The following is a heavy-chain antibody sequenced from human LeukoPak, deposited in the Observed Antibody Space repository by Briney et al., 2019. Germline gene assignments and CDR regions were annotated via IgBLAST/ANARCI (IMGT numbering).Heavy chain of an antibody. CDR1: GFTFSSYA. V-gene: IGHV3-23*01. J-gene: IGHJ4*02. Sequence: PGGSLRLSCAASGFTFSSYAMSWVRQAPGKGLEWVSAISGSGGSTYYADSVKGRFTISRDNSKSTLYLQMNSLRAEDTAVYYCAKDRFSFGGYNLIPHYWGQGTLVTVSS. CDR2: ISGSGGST. D-gene: IGHD3-22*01. CDR3: AKDRFSFGGYNLIPHY.